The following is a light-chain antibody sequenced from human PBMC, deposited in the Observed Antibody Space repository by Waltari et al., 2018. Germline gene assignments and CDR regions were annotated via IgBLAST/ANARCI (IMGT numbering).Light chain of an antibody. Sequence: QSALTQPASVSGSPGQSVTIFCAGTSNDVGGYNSVSWYLEHPGQAPRVFIYDVSDRPSWGSDRFSGSKSGNTASLTISGLQAEDEADYYCSSQSSNDVVLFGGGTKLTVL. J-gene: IGLJ2*01. CDR2: DVS. CDR1: SNDVGGYNS. V-gene: IGLV2-14*01. CDR3: SSQSSNDVVL.